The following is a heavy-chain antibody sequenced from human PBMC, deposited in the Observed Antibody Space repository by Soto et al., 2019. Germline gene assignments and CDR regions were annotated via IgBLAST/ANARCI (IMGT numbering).Heavy chain of an antibody. Sequence: PGGSLRLSCTTSGTIFSGYGMHWNRQAPGKGLEWVALIRSDGSNIQYADSVKGRFTISRDNSRKILYLQMDSLRADDTAVYYCARDGVGATTYFGYLDYWGQGAPVTSPQ. CDR3: ARDGVGATTYFGYLDY. CDR1: GTIFSGYG. CDR2: IRSDGSNI. D-gene: IGHD1-26*01. V-gene: IGHV3-30*02. J-gene: IGHJ4*02.